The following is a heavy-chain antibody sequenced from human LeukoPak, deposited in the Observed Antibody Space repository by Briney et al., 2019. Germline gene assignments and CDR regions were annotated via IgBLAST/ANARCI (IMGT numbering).Heavy chain of an antibody. V-gene: IGHV4-38-2*02. CDR2: IYHRGST. D-gene: IGHD3-10*01. CDR1: GYSISNGYY. J-gene: IGHJ4*02. Sequence: PSETLSLTCTVSGYSISNGYYWGWIRQPPGKGLEWVGSIYHRGSTYYNPSLRSRVAISVDTSKNQFSLKLSSVTAADTAVYYCARLLARFYGSGGFDYWGQGTLVTVSS. CDR3: ARLLARFYGSGGFDY.